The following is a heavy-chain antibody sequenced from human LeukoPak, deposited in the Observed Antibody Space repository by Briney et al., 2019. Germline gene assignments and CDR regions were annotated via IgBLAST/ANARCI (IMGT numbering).Heavy chain of an antibody. Sequence: GESLQISCKGSGYPFTTYWIAWVRQMPGKGLEWMGIIYPGDSDARYSPSFHGQVTISVDESISTAYLQWSSLKASDTAMYYCARGQWLYYFDYWGQGTLVTVSS. V-gene: IGHV5-51*01. CDR3: ARGQWLYYFDY. D-gene: IGHD3-22*01. CDR1: GYPFTTYW. J-gene: IGHJ4*02. CDR2: IYPGDSDA.